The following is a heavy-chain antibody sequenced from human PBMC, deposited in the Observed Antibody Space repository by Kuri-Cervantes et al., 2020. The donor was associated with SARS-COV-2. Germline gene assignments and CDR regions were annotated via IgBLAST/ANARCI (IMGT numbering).Heavy chain of an antibody. V-gene: IGHV4-61*02. Sequence: SESLCLTCTVSGGSISSGSYYWSWIRQPAGKGLEWIRRIYTSESTNYNPSLKSPVTISVDTSKNQFNLKLSSVTAADTAVYYCARVAAGYFDYWGQGTLVTVSS. CDR3: ARVAAGYFDY. CDR2: IYTSEST. D-gene: IGHD6-25*01. CDR1: GGSISSGSYY. J-gene: IGHJ4*02.